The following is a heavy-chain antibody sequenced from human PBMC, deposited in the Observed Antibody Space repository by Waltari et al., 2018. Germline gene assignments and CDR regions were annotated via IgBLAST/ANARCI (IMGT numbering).Heavy chain of an antibody. D-gene: IGHD6-6*01. J-gene: IGHJ4*02. Sequence: QVQLQESGPGLVKPSQTLSLTCTVSGGSIPTDNYYWNWIRQPAEKGLEWIGRIYNTGSTTYNPSLKSRVTISVDTSKNQFSLKLSSVTAADTAVYYCARVGSIAARPSDYWGQGTLVTVSS. V-gene: IGHV4-61*02. CDR1: GGSIPTDNYY. CDR2: IYNTGST. CDR3: ARVGSIAARPSDY.